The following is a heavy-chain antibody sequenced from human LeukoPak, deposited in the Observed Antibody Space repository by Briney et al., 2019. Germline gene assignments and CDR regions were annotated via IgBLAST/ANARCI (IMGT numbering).Heavy chain of an antibody. CDR2: IIWSGGST. CDR1: GFTFDDYG. CDR3: ARDDYGSGSYPFDY. D-gene: IGHD3-10*01. J-gene: IGHJ4*02. Sequence: GGSLRLSCAASGFTFDDYGMSWVRQAPGKGLEWVSGIIWSGGSTGYADSVKGRFTISRDNAKNSLYLQMNSLRAEDTALYYCARDDYGSGSYPFDYWGQGILVTVSS. V-gene: IGHV3-20*04.